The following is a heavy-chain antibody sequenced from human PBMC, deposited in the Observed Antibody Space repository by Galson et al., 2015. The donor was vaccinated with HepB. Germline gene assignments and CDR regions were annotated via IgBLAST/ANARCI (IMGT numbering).Heavy chain of an antibody. CDR2: IKQDGGEK. D-gene: IGHD2-2*01. V-gene: IGHV3-7*01. CDR1: GFTFSSYW. J-gene: IGHJ3*01. Sequence: SLRLSCAASGFTFSSYWMSWVRQAPGEGLEWVANIKQDGGEKYYVDSVRGRFTISRDNAKNSLYLQMSSLRAEDTAVYYCARVLDCSSTSCYRAFDLWGQGTMVTVSP. CDR3: ARVLDCSSTSCYRAFDL.